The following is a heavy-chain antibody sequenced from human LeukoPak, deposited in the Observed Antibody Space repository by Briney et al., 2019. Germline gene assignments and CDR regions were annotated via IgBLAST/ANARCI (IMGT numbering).Heavy chain of an antibody. V-gene: IGHV3-66*01. D-gene: IGHD5-18*01. CDR1: GFTVSDNY. Sequence: GGSLRLSCAAPGFTVSDNYMSWVRQAPGKGLEWVSVIYSGGSTNYADSVKGRFTISRDNSKNTLYLQMNSLRADDTAVYYCARDPGYSYGLDYWGQGTLVTVSS. CDR3: ARDPGYSYGLDY. J-gene: IGHJ4*02. CDR2: IYSGGST.